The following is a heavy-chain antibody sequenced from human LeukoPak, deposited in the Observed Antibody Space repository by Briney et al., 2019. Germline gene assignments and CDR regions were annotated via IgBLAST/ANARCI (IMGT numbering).Heavy chain of an antibody. Sequence: PGGSLRLSCAASGFTFSSYAMNWVRQAPGKGLEWLSYISSSGGSIYYVDSVKGRFTTSRDDARSSLYLQMNSLRAEDTAVYYCAKIGYSGYGDLDYWGQGTLVTVSS. J-gene: IGHJ4*02. CDR3: AKIGYSGYGDLDY. D-gene: IGHD5-12*01. CDR1: GFTFSSYA. CDR2: ISSSGGSI. V-gene: IGHV3-48*01.